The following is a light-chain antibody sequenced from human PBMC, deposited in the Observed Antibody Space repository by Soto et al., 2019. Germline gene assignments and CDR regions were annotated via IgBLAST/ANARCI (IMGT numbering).Light chain of an antibody. CDR3: QSYDSRRSGVV. V-gene: IGLV1-40*01. Sequence: QSVLTQPPSVSGAPVQRVTISCTGSSSNIGAGYDVHWYQQLPGTAPKLLIYGNSNRPSGVPDRFSGSKSGTSASLAIAGLLAEDGADYYCQSYDSRRSGVVFGGGTKVPVL. CDR1: SSNIGAGYD. CDR2: GNS. J-gene: IGLJ2*01.